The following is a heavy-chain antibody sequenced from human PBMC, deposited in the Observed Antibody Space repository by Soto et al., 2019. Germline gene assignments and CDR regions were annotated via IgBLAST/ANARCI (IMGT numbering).Heavy chain of an antibody. CDR3: PKKRVPPSPDTGNYFES. CDR1: GFTFSSCG. D-gene: IGHD5-18*01. CDR2: IWYDGSNK. V-gene: IGHV3-30*02. J-gene: IGHJ4*02. Sequence: XGSLRLSCAASGFTFSSCGMHWVRQAPGKGLEWVALIWYDGSNKYYADSVKGRFTISRDNSKNTLYLQMDSLRAEDTAVYYCPKKRVPPSPDTGNYFESWGQGTLVTVSS.